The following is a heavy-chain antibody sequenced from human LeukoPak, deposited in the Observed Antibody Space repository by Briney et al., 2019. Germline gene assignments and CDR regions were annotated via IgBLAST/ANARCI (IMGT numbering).Heavy chain of an antibody. Sequence: PSETLSLTCGVYGWSFSGYYWSWIRQPPGRGLEWIGEINQSGSTNYNPSLKSRVTISVDTSKNQFSLKLSSVTAADTGVYYCATKYSVAVAANPPYFDYWGQGTLVTVSS. CDR3: ATKYSVAVAANPPYFDY. CDR1: GWSFSGYY. J-gene: IGHJ4*02. D-gene: IGHD6-19*01. V-gene: IGHV4-34*01. CDR2: INQSGST.